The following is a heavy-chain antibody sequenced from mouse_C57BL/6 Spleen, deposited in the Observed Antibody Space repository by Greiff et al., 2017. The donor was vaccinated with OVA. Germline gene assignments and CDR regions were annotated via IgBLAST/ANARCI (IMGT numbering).Heavy chain of an antibody. J-gene: IGHJ3*01. CDR1: FSSLPLFSS. CDR3: ARDVDYYGSSYWFAY. D-gene: IGHD1-1*01. Sequence: EVQLQQSGPGLVKPSQSLSLPFSFPFSSLPLFSSWNWIRQFPGNKLEWMGYISYDGSNNYNPSLKNRISITRDTSKNQFFLKLNSVTTEDTATYYCARDVDYYGSSYWFAYWGQGTLVTVSA. CDR2: ISYDGSN. V-gene: IGHV3-6*01.